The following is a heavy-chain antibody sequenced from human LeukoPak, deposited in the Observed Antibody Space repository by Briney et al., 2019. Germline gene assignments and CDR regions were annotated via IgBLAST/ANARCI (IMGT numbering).Heavy chain of an antibody. CDR2: IHHSGSI. CDR3: ARHGALELGNVFHI. V-gene: IGHV4-4*02. J-gene: IGHJ3*02. CDR1: GVSISSNLW. Sequence: SETLSLTCAVSGVSISSNLWWTWVRQPPGKGLEWIAEIHHSGSINHNPSLKSRVTISVDTSKNQFSLKLSSVTAADTAVYYRARHGALELGNVFHIWGQGTMVSVSS. D-gene: IGHD1-7*01.